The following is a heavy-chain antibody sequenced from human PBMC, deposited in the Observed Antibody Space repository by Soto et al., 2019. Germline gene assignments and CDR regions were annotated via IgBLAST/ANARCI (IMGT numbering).Heavy chain of an antibody. V-gene: IGHV1-24*01. D-gene: IGHD3-10*01. CDR1: GYTLAELS. Sequence: ASVKVSCKVSGYTLAELSMHWVRQAPGKGLEWMGGFDPEDGETSYAQTFQGRVTMTEDTSTDTASMELGSLRSEDTAVYYCATPVVRGGFYYYYGMDVWGQGTTVTVSS. J-gene: IGHJ6*02. CDR3: ATPVVRGGFYYYYGMDV. CDR2: FDPEDGET.